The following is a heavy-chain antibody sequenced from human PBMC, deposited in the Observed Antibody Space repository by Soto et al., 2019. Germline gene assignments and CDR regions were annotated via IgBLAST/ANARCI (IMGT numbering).Heavy chain of an antibody. V-gene: IGHV4-31*03. CDR1: GGSISSGGYY. D-gene: IGHD6-13*01. CDR3: ARVRLAAAAILFDY. Sequence: SSETLSLTCTVSGGSISSGGYYWSWIRQHPGKGLEWIGYIYYSGSTYYNPSLKSRVTISVDTSKNQFSLKLSSVTAADTAVYYCARVRLAAAAILFDYWGQGTLVTVSS. CDR2: IYYSGST. J-gene: IGHJ4*02.